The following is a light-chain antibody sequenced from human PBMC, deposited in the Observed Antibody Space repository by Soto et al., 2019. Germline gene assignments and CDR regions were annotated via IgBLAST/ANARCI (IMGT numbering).Light chain of an antibody. J-gene: IGLJ3*02. CDR1: SSNIGSKT. Sequence: QPVLTQPPSTSGTPGQRVTISCSGSSSNIGSKTVNWYQHLPGTAPKLLIYSSNQRPSGVPDRFSGSKSGTSASLAISGLQSEDEGDYYCAAWDVSLTGWVFGGGTKLTVL. V-gene: IGLV1-44*01. CDR3: AAWDVSLTGWV. CDR2: SSN.